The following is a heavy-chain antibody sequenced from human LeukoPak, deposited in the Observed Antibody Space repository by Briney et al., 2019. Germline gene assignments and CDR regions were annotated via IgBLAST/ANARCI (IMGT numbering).Heavy chain of an antibody. CDR2: IIPIFGTA. D-gene: IGHD2-21*02. V-gene: IGHV1-69*05. CDR3: ARARNCGGDCYAFDY. CDR1: GGTFSSYA. J-gene: IGHJ4*02. Sequence: SVNVSCMASGGTFSSYAISWVRQAPGQGLEWMGRIIPIFGTANYAQKFQGRVTITTDESTSTAYMELSSLRSEDTAVYYCARARNCGGDCYAFDYWGRGTLVTVSS.